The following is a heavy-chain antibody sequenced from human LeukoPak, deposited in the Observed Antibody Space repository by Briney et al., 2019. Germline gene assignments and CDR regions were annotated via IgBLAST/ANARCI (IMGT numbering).Heavy chain of an antibody. CDR3: ADSNYWYPVDY. CDR1: GFILRRYW. J-gene: IGHJ4*02. D-gene: IGHD4-11*01. CDR2: IKEDGGET. Sequence: GGSLRLSCAASGFILRRYWMHWLRQAPGKGLVWVSRIKEDGGETNYADSVKGRFTISRDNSKNTLYLQMNSLRAEDTAVYYCADSNYWYPVDYWGQGTLVTVSS. V-gene: IGHV3-74*01.